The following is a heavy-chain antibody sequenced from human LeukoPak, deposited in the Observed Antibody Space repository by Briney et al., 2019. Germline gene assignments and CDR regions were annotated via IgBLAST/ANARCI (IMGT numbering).Heavy chain of an antibody. Sequence: PGGSLRLSCTASGFTFGDYAMSWFRQAPGKGLEWVGFIRSKAYGGTTEYAASVKGRFTISRDDSKSIAYLQMNSLKTEDTAVYYCTSWRQQLDTGEDYWGQGTLVTVSS. J-gene: IGHJ4*02. CDR1: GFTFGDYA. CDR2: IRSKAYGGTT. CDR3: TSWRQQLDTGEDY. V-gene: IGHV3-49*03. D-gene: IGHD6-13*01.